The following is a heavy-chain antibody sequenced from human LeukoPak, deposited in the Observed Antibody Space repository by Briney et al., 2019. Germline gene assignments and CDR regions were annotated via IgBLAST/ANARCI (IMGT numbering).Heavy chain of an antibody. CDR1: GYTFTGYY. J-gene: IGHJ4*01. D-gene: IGHD3-9*01. V-gene: IGHV1-2*04. CDR2: INPNSGGT. Sequence: GASVKVSCKASGYTFTGYYMHWVRQAPGQGLEWMGWINPNSGGTNYAQKFQGWVTMTRDTSISTAYMELSRLRSDDTAVYYCAKTHYDILTGYCNRWGHGTLVTVSS. CDR3: AKTHYDILTGYCNR.